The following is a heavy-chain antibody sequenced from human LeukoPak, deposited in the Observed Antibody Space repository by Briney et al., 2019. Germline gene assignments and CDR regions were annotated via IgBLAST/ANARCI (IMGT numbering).Heavy chain of an antibody. Sequence: GGSLGFSCAASGFPLSNYWMHWFRKPQGKGLCWFSRINSDGSTTNYADSVKGRFTISRDNAKNTLYLQMNSLRAEDTAMYYCARVGYYYDDNCDAFDIWGQGTMVTVSS. CDR3: ARVGYYYDDNCDAFDI. CDR2: INSDGSTT. J-gene: IGHJ3*02. V-gene: IGHV3-74*01. D-gene: IGHD3-22*01. CDR1: GFPLSNYW.